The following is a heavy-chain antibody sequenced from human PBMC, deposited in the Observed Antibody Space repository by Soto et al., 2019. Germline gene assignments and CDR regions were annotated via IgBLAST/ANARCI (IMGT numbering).Heavy chain of an antibody. CDR2: ISAYNGNT. CDR1: GYTFTSYG. J-gene: IGHJ4*02. D-gene: IGHD3-3*01. V-gene: IGHV1-18*01. Sequence: ASVKVSCKASGYTFTSYGISWVRQAPGQGLEWMGWISAYNGNTNYAQKLQGRVTMTTDTSTSTAYMELRSLRSDDTAVYYCARWGVGVNTYYDFWSGWDYWGQGTLVTVSS. CDR3: ARWGVGVNTYYDFWSGWDY.